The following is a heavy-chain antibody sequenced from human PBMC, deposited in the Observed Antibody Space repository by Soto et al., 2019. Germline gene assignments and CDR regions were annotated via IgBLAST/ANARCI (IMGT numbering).Heavy chain of an antibody. CDR1: GGSFSVYF. V-gene: IGHV4-34*01. CDR2: VNHNGRN. D-gene: IGHD6-19*01. CDR3: ARGGSSDWQVAFDF. J-gene: IGHJ3*01. Sequence: PSETLSLTCTVYGGSFSVYFWNWIRQSPGKGLEWIGKVNHNGRNNYNPSLKSRVTISMDMSKNQFSLKLTSVTAADTAVYYCARGGSSDWQVAFDFWGQGTMVTVSS.